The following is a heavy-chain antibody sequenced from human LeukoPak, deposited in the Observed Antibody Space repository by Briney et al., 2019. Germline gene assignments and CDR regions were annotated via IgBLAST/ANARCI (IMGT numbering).Heavy chain of an antibody. CDR2: IDWDDDK. CDR3: ARMTYSGIYYQHYYFDY. Sequence: SGPALVKPTQTLTLTCTFSGFSLSTSGMCVSWIRQPPGKALEWLARIDWDDDKYYSTSLKTRLTISKDTSKNQVVLTMTNMDPVDTATYYCARMTYSGIYYQHYYFDYWGQGTLVTVSS. V-gene: IGHV2-70*11. J-gene: IGHJ4*02. CDR1: GFSLSTSGMC. D-gene: IGHD1-26*01.